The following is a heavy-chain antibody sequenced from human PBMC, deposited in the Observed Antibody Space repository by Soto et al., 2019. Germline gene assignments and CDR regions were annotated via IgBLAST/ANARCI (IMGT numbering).Heavy chain of an antibody. Sequence: LRLSCAASGFTFSSYSMNWVRQAPGKGLEWVSYISSSSTIYYADSVKGRFTISRDNAKNSLYLQMNSLRDEDTAVYYCAREAGTWHLPLNWFDPWGQGTLVTVSS. CDR1: GFTFSSYS. CDR2: ISSSSTI. D-gene: IGHD6-19*01. J-gene: IGHJ5*02. CDR3: AREAGTWHLPLNWFDP. V-gene: IGHV3-48*02.